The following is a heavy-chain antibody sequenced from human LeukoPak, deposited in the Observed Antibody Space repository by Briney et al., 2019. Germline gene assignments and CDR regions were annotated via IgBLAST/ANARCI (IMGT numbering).Heavy chain of an antibody. CDR2: ISSSSSYI. D-gene: IGHD2-2*01. CDR1: GFTFSSYS. J-gene: IGHJ4*02. CDR3: ARRVVPAAMSDY. V-gene: IGHV3-21*01. Sequence: PGGSLRLSCAASGFTFSSYSMNWVRQAPGKGLEWVSSISSSSSYIYYADSVKGRFTISRDNAKNSLYLQMNSLRAEDTAVYYCARRVVPAAMSDYWGQGTLATVSS.